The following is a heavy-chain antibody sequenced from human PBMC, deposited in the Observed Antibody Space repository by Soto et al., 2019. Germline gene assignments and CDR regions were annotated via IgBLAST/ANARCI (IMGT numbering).Heavy chain of an antibody. CDR1: GFTFNKYG. D-gene: IGHD3-10*01. V-gene: IGHV3-30*18. CDR2: ISSDGSDT. J-gene: IGHJ3*02. Sequence: QVQLVESGGGVVQPGRSLRLSCAVSGFTFNKYGMHWVRQAPGKGLEWVAVISSDGSDTYYADSVKGRFTISRDNSKNTLYLQMNSLRREDTALYFCAKGRTRPLQLGSFGDNAFDIWGQGTMVTVSS. CDR3: AKGRTRPLQLGSFGDNAFDI.